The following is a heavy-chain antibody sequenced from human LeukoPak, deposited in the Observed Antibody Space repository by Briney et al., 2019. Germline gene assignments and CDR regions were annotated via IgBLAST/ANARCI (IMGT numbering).Heavy chain of an antibody. Sequence: GGSLRLSCAASGFTFSRYWMAWVRQAPGKGLERVANIKQDGSDKNYVDSVKGRFTISRDNAKNLMYLQMNCLRAEDTAVYYCARDKIVGATYFDDWGQGTLVTVSS. CDR1: GFTFSRYW. V-gene: IGHV3-7*01. D-gene: IGHD1-26*01. CDR2: IKQDGSDK. CDR3: ARDKIVGATYFDD. J-gene: IGHJ4*02.